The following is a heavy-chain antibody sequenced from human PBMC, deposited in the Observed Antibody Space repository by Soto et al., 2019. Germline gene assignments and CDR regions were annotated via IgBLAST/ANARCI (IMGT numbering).Heavy chain of an antibody. D-gene: IGHD1-26*01. CDR3: GRGRSGQIVVFY. Sequence: ASVKVSCKASGYTFTGHYIHWVRQAPEQGPEWMGEIGPESGATRYAQRFQGRVTMTRDMSITTVYMELSNLSPDDTAVYYCGRGRSGQIVVFYWGQGTPVTVSS. V-gene: IGHV1-2*02. CDR2: IGPESGAT. J-gene: IGHJ4*02. CDR1: GYTFTGHY.